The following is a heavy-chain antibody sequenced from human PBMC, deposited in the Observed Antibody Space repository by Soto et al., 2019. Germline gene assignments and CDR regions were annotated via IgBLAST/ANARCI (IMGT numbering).Heavy chain of an antibody. D-gene: IGHD3-22*01. Sequence: ASVKVSCKASGYTFTNYYMHWVRQAPGQGLEWMGIINPNDGSTSYAQKFQGRATMTRDTSTSTVYMELSSLRSEDTAVYYCARDQGGYYDSSGYIPLWVLGYFDYWGQGTLVTVSS. CDR3: ARDQGGYYDSSGYIPLWVLGYFDY. CDR1: GYTFTNYY. V-gene: IGHV1-46*01. J-gene: IGHJ4*02. CDR2: INPNDGST.